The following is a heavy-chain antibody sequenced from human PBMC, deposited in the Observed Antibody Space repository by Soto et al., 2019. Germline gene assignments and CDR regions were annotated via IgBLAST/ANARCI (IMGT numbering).Heavy chain of an antibody. CDR2: IYGNGRST. D-gene: IGHD1-26*01. CDR1: GFTFSVYT. V-gene: IGHV3-23*01. Sequence: EVQLLESGGGLVQPAGSLRLSCAASGFTFSVYTMSWFRQAPGRGLEWVSSIYGNGRSTFYSTSVKGRFTITRDNSGNTVYLQISSLRVEDTAIYYCAKDFTPDSRWDIDFWGRGSLVAVSS. CDR3: AKDFTPDSRWDIDF. J-gene: IGHJ4*02.